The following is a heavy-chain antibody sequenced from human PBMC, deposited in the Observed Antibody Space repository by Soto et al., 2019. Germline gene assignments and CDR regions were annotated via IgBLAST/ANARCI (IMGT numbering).Heavy chain of an antibody. D-gene: IGHD3-22*01. Sequence: ASVKVSCKASGYTFTSYGISWARQAPGQGLEWMGWISAYNGNTNYAQKLLGRVTMTTDTSTSTAYMELRSLRSDDTAVYYCARNYYDSNWFDPWGQGTLVTVSS. J-gene: IGHJ5*02. CDR2: ISAYNGNT. CDR1: GYTFTSYG. CDR3: ARNYYDSNWFDP. V-gene: IGHV1-18*01.